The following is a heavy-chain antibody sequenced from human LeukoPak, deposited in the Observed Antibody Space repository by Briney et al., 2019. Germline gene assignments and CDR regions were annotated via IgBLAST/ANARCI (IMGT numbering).Heavy chain of an antibody. Sequence: GGSLRLSCGASGFTFRAYWMTWVRQAPGRGLDWVANIRQDGSDKYFMDSVKGRFTISRDNAKSSLYLQMNSLRAEDMAVYYCARDLNYYFDYWGQGTLVTVSS. V-gene: IGHV3-7*03. CDR3: ARDLNYYFDY. CDR1: GFTFRAYW. D-gene: IGHD1-1*01. J-gene: IGHJ4*02. CDR2: IRQDGSDK.